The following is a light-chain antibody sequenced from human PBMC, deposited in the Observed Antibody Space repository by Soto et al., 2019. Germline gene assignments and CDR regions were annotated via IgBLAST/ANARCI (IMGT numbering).Light chain of an antibody. CDR2: EVS. J-gene: IGLJ2*01. V-gene: IGLV2-14*01. CDR3: SSYTASDTLI. CDR1: SSDVGAYNS. Sequence: QSALTQPASVSVSVGQSITISCTGTSSDVGAYNSVSWYQQYPGKAPKFIIYEVSNRPSGVSNRFSGSKSGNTASLTISGLQAEDEADYFCSSYTASDTLIFGGGTQLTVL.